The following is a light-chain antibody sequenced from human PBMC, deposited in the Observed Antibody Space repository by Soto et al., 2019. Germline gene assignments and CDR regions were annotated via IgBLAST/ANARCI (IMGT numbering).Light chain of an antibody. J-gene: IGLJ2*01. CDR1: SSDVGGYNY. V-gene: IGLV2-14*01. Sequence: QSALTQPASVSGSPGQSTTISCTGTSSDVGGYNYVSWYQQHPGKAPKLMIYDVSNRSSGVSNRFSGSKSGNTASLTISGLQAEDEADYYCSSYTSSSTPVVFGGGTKLTVL. CDR3: SSYTSSSTPVV. CDR2: DVS.